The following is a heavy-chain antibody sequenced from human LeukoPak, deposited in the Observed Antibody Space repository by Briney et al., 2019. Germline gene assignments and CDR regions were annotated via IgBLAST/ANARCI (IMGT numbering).Heavy chain of an antibody. CDR3: AKAQFCSGDSCLFDF. J-gene: IGHJ4*02. D-gene: IGHD2-15*01. CDR2: IYDGGST. CDR1: GFTVSSYY. Sequence: GGSLRLSCAASGFTVSSYYMTWVRQAPGKGLEWVSIIYDGGSTYYADSVKGRFTISRDNSKNTLYLQMNSLRADDTAVYYCAKAQFCSGDSCLFDFWGQGTLVTVSS. V-gene: IGHV3-53*01.